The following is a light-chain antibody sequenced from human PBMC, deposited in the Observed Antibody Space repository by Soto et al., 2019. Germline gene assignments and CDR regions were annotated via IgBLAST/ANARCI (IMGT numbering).Light chain of an antibody. Sequence: EIVMTQSPATLSVSPGERATLSCRASQRVSSDLAWYQQKPGQAPRLLIYGASTRATGIPARFSGSGSGTEFTLTISSLQSEDLGLYYCQQYNNWPWTFGQGTRWKSN. J-gene: IGKJ1*01. CDR1: QRVSSD. V-gene: IGKV3-15*01. CDR2: GAS. CDR3: QQYNNWPWT.